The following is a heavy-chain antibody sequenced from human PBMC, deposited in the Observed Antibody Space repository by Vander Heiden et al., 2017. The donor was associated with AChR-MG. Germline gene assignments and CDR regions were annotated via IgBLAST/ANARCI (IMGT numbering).Heavy chain of an antibody. CDR1: GYTFTGYF. V-gene: IGHV1-2*06. J-gene: IGHJ5*02. CDR3: ARGNIWFDP. CDR2: INPKSGGT. Sequence: QLVQSGAEVTKPGASVRVSCKASGYTFTGYFLHWVRQAPGQGLEGIGRINPKSGGTVYAPKFKDRVTMTWDTSSNTTDMNLNSLTSDDTAVYYCARGNIWFDPWGQGTLVSVSS.